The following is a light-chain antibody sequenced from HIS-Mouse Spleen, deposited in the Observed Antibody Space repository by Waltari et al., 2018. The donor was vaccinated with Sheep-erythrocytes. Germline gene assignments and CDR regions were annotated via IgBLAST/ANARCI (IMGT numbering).Light chain of an antibody. J-gene: IGLJ3*02. CDR3: CSYAGSYTWV. Sequence: QSALTQPRSVSGSPGQSVTISCTGTSSDVGGYNYVSWYQQHPGKAPKLMIYGVSKRTSGVPDRFSGSKSGNTASLTISGLQAEDEADYYCCSYAGSYTWVFGGGTKLTVL. CDR2: GVS. CDR1: SSDVGGYNY. V-gene: IGLV2-11*01.